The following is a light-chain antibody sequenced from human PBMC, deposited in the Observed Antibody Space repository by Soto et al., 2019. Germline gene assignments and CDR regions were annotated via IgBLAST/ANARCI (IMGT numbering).Light chain of an antibody. V-gene: IGKV3-15*01. CDR2: GAS. CDR1: QTISNA. Sequence: EVVMTQSPATVSVSPGEGVTLSCRASQTISNALAWYQQKPGQAHRLLIYGASTRATGVPARFSGGGSGTEFTLTISSLQSEDFAFYYCQQNNKWPPVTFGGGTKVEIK. J-gene: IGKJ4*01. CDR3: QQNNKWPPVT.